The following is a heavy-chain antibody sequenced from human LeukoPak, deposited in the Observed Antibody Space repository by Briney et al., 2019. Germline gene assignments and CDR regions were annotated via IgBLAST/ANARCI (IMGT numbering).Heavy chain of an antibody. J-gene: IGHJ3*01. CDR2: IYHSGST. V-gene: IGHV4-39*07. CDR1: GGSISSYY. D-gene: IGHD3-10*01. Sequence: SETLSLTCTVSGGSISSYYWGWIRQPPGKGLEWIGSIYHSGSTYYNPSLKSRVTISVDTSKNHFSLKLNSVTAADTAVYYCAKPSNYYGSATDAFDFWGQGTMVTVSS. CDR3: AKPSNYYGSATDAFDF.